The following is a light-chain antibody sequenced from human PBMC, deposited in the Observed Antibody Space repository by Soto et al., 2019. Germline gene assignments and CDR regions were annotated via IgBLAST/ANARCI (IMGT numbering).Light chain of an antibody. Sequence: QSVLTQPPSVSGAPGQRVTISCTGSISNIGAGYDVHWYQQLPGTAPKLLIYGNSNRPSGVPDRFSGSKSGTSASLAITGLQAEDEADYSCQSYDSSLSGSTVLFGGGTKVTVL. J-gene: IGLJ2*01. V-gene: IGLV1-40*01. CDR2: GNS. CDR3: QSYDSSLSGSTVL. CDR1: ISNIGAGYD.